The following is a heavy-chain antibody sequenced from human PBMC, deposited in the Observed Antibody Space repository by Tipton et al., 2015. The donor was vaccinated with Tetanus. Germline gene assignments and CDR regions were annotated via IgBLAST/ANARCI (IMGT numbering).Heavy chain of an antibody. CDR1: GFRFSATG. J-gene: IGHJ4*02. CDR3: AKDLHRKFDF. Sequence: SLRLSCAASGFRFSATGIHWVRQAPGKGLEWVAVIPFDGRNEYYSDSVKGRFTISRDNSKNMVYLQMSSLRVDDTAVYYCAKDLHRKFDFWGQGTQVTASS. CDR2: IPFDGRNE. V-gene: IGHV3-30*18.